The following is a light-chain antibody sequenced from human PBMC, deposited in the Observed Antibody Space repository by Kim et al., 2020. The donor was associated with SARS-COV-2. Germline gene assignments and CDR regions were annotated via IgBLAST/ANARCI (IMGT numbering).Light chain of an antibody. Sequence: GTVTLPCATSTGAVTSGDYPDRFQQKPGQAPRALIYSTSNKRSWTPARFSGSLLGGKAALTLSGVQPEDEAEYYCLLYYGGALNWVFGGGTQLTVL. J-gene: IGLJ3*02. V-gene: IGLV7-43*01. CDR2: STS. CDR1: TGAVTSGDY. CDR3: LLYYGGALNWV.